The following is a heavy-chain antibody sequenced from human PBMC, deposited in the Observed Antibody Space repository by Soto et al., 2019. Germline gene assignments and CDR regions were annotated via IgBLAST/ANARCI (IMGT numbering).Heavy chain of an antibody. CDR3: ARGLTASILGYYFYGMDV. CDR2: IYHSGST. D-gene: IGHD3-3*01. Sequence: QVQLQESGPGLVKPSETLSLTCAVSGGSVNSSHWWSWVRQPPGKGLEWIGEIYHSGSTSYNPSLKSRVTFSVDKSKTQFSLRLSSVTAADTAIYYCARGLTASILGYYFYGMDVWGQGTTVIVSS. J-gene: IGHJ6*02. V-gene: IGHV4-4*02. CDR1: GGSVNSSHW.